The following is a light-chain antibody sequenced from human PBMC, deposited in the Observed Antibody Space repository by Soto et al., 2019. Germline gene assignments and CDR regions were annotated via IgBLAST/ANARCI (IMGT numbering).Light chain of an antibody. CDR1: QDISNY. J-gene: IGKJ5*01. V-gene: IGKV1-33*01. CDR3: QQYDNRPPIT. CDR2: DAS. Sequence: DITMTQSPSSLSASSCSTSKNTCYASQDISNYLDWYQQKPGQAPRLLIYDASNMGTGVPSRFSGSGSGTEFTITISSLQPEDFAAYYCQQYDNRPPITFGQGTRLEI.